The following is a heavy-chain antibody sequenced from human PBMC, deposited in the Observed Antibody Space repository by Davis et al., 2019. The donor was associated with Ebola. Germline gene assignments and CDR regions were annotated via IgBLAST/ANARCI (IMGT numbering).Heavy chain of an antibody. V-gene: IGHV3-23*01. J-gene: IGHJ6*02. Sequence: PGGSLRLSCEVFGFTFEGSAMTWVRQAPGKGLEWVSSISNTGGRTYYGKYFKGRFTISRDDSKNTLYLQMDSLRAEDTAVYYCARSWPGYHGMDVWGQGTTTTVSS. D-gene: IGHD5-12*01. CDR3: ARSWPGYHGMDV. CDR1: GFTFEGSA. CDR2: ISNTGGRT.